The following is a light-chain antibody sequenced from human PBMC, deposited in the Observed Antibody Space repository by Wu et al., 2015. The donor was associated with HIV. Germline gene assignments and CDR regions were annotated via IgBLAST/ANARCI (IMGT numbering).Light chain of an antibody. CDR3: QQRGNWPPYT. Sequence: EIVLTQSPATLSFSPGERATLFCRASQSVSGTLAWYQQKLGQAPRLLIYDASNRATGIPDRFSGGGSVTDFTLTIDSLEPEDSAVYYCQQRGNWPPYTFGQGTKLEIK. CDR1: QSVSGT. V-gene: IGKV3-11*01. CDR2: DAS. J-gene: IGKJ2*01.